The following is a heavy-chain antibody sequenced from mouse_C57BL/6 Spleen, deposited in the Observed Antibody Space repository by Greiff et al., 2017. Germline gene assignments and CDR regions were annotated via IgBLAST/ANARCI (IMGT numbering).Heavy chain of an antibody. CDR1: GYTFTSYW. CDR2: IDPSDSYT. CDR3: ARQLGREYFDY. Sequence: QVQLQQPGAELVKPGASVKLSCKASGYTFTSYWMQWVKQRPGQGLEWIGEIDPSDSYTNYNQKFKGKATLTVDTASSTAYMQLRSLTSEDSAVYYCARQLGREYFDYWGQGTTLTVSS. V-gene: IGHV1-50*01. D-gene: IGHD4-1*02. J-gene: IGHJ2*01.